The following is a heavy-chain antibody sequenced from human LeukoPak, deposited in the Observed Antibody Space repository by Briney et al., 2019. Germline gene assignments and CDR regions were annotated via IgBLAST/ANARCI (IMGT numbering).Heavy chain of an antibody. CDR2: ISSNGGST. Sequence: SGGSLRLSCAASGFTFSSYAMHWVRQAPGKGLESVSAISSNGGSTYYANSVKGRFTISRDNSKNTLYLQMGSLRAEDMAVYYCARGGGYSGYDWLDYWGQGTLVTVSS. V-gene: IGHV3-64*01. D-gene: IGHD5-12*01. J-gene: IGHJ4*02. CDR3: ARGGGYSGYDWLDY. CDR1: GFTFSSYA.